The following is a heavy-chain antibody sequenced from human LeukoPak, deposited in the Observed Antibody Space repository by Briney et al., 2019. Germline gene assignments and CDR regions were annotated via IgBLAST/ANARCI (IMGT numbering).Heavy chain of an antibody. D-gene: IGHD3-10*01. CDR2: INTNTGNP. V-gene: IGHV7-4-1*02. Sequence: ASVKVSCKASGYTFTSYGISWVRQAPGQGLEWMGWINTNTGNPTYAQGFTGRLVFSLDTSVSTAYLQISSLKAEDTAVYYCANYPRTMFRGLAGFDPWGQGTLVTVSS. CDR3: ANYPRTMFRGLAGFDP. J-gene: IGHJ5*02. CDR1: GYTFTSYG.